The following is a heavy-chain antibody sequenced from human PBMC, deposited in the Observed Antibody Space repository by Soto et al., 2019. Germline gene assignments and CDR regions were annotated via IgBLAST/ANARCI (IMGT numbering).Heavy chain of an antibody. CDR2: ISIMSNTI. CDR3: ARDYYDGSGVGGF. Sequence: EVQLVESGGGLVQPGGSLRLSCAASGFTFTSYSMTWVRQAPGKGLEWVAYISIMSNTIKHTDSVEGRFTVSRDNAKNLLFLQMNSLRAEDTAVYYCARDYYDGSGVGGFWGQGTLVTVSS. J-gene: IGHJ4*02. D-gene: IGHD3-22*01. CDR1: GFTFTSYS. V-gene: IGHV3-48*01.